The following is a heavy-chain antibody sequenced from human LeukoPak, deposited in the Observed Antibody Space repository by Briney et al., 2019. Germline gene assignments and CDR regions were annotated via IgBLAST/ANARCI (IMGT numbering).Heavy chain of an antibody. CDR2: ISSSSNYI. D-gene: IGHD5-18*01. Sequence: GGSLRLSCAATGFTFSSYSMKWVRQAPGKGLEWVSSISSSSNYIYYADSVKGRFTISRDNAKNSLYLQMNSLRAEDTAVYYCARVPIQLPDYWGQGTLVTVSS. CDR1: GFTFSSYS. CDR3: ARVPIQLPDY. V-gene: IGHV3-21*01. J-gene: IGHJ4*02.